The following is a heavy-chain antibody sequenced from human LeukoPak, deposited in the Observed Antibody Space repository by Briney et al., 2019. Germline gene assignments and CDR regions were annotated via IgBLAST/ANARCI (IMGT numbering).Heavy chain of an antibody. V-gene: IGHV4-39*07. D-gene: IGHD2-15*01. Sequence: SETLSLTCTLSGGSISTSSSYCGWIRQPPGKGLEWIGSIYYTGSTYYNPSLKSRVTISVGTSKNQFSLKPSSVAAAGTAGYYCARGEGGEYCSGGSCYSAYFQLWGQGTLVTVSS. CDR3: ARGEGGEYCSGGSCYSAYFQL. CDR1: GGSISTSSSY. J-gene: IGHJ1*01. CDR2: IYYTGST.